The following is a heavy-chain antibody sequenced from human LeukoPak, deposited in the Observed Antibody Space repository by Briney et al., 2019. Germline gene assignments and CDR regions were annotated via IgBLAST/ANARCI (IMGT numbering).Heavy chain of an antibody. CDR1: GFNFSSYN. V-gene: IGHV3-21*01. J-gene: IGHJ5*02. CDR3: ARDADDGFDP. CDR2: ISSSGTYI. Sequence: SGGSLRLSCAAFGFNFSSYNMNWVRQAPGKGLEWVSSISSSGTYIYYADSMKGRFTISRDNAKNSLYLQMIRLRVEDTAVYYCARDADDGFDPWGQGTLVTVSS.